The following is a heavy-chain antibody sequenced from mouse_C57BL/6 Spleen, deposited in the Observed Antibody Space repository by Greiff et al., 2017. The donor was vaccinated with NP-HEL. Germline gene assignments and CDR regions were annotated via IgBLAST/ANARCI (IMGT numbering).Heavy chain of an antibody. CDR1: GFSLTSYG. J-gene: IGHJ3*01. CDR2: IWSGGST. V-gene: IGHV2-2*01. Sequence: VQLQQSGPGLVQPSQSLSITCTVSGFSLTSYGVHWVRQSPGKGLEWLGVIWSGGSTDYNAAFISSLSISKDNSKSQVFFKMNNLQADDTAIYYCARNSDYGSSYRFADWGQATLVTVSA. D-gene: IGHD1-1*01. CDR3: ARNSDYGSSYRFAD.